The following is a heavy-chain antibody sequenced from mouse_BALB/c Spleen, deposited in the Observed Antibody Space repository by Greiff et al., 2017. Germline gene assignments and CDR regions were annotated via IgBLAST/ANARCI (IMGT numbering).Heavy chain of an antibody. CDR1: GFTFSSYA. Sequence: EVKLMESGGGLVKPGGSLKLSCAASGFTFSSYAMSWVRQTPEKRLEWVASISSGGSTYYPDSVKGRFTISRDNARNILYLQMSSLRSEDTAMYYCARGDDYDGYFDVWGAGTTVTVSS. CDR3: ARGDDYDGYFDV. V-gene: IGHV5-6-5*01. J-gene: IGHJ1*01. D-gene: IGHD2-4*01. CDR2: ISSGGST.